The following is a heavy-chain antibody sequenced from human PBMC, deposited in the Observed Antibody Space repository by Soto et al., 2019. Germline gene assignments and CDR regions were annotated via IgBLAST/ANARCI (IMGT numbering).Heavy chain of an antibody. CDR3: AKAIDRGYYYYGMDV. CDR1: GFTFSNYA. V-gene: IGHV3-23*01. Sequence: EVQLLESGGGLVQPGGSLRLSCAASGFTFSNYAMNWFRQAPGKGLEWVSAISGSGGSTYYADSVKGRFTISRDNSKNTLYLQMNSLSAEDTAVYFCAKAIDRGYYYYGMDVWGQGTTVTVSS. CDR2: ISGSGGST. J-gene: IGHJ6*02. D-gene: IGHD3-22*01.